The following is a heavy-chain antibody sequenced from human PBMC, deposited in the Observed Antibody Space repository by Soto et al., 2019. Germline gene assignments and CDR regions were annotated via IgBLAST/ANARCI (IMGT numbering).Heavy chain of an antibody. Sequence: GASMKVSCKASGYTFTTYGITWVRQAPGQGLEWMGWTSGYNGNTNYAQKFQGRVTMTTDTSTSTAYMELRSLRSDDTAVFYCARGSRDYYDSSGYSYYWGQGTLVTVSS. CDR2: TSGYNGNT. CDR3: ARGSRDYYDSSGYSYY. V-gene: IGHV1-18*04. J-gene: IGHJ4*02. D-gene: IGHD3-22*01. CDR1: GYTFTTYG.